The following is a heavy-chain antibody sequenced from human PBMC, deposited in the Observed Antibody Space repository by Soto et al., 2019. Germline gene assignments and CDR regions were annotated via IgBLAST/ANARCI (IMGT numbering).Heavy chain of an antibody. Sequence: PSETLSLTCTVSGGSISSYYWSWIRQPPGKGLEWIGYIHYSGSTNYNPSLKSRVTISVDTSKNQFSLKLSSVTAADTAVYYCARDEGDYDILTGYPYDAFDIWGQGTMVTVSS. CDR2: IHYSGST. J-gene: IGHJ3*02. CDR1: GGSISSYY. V-gene: IGHV4-59*01. CDR3: ARDEGDYDILTGYPYDAFDI. D-gene: IGHD3-9*01.